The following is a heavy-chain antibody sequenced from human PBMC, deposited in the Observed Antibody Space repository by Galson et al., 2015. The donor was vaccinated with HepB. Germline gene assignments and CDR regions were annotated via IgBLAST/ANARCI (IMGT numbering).Heavy chain of an antibody. Sequence: SLRLSCAASGFSFSDYYMSWIRQAPGKGLEWVSYISSSSTFTNHADSVKGRFTISRDSAKNSLYLQMNSLRAEDTGVYYCARVRVGATGYYFDYWGQGTLVTVSS. CDR3: ARVRVGATGYYFDY. V-gene: IGHV3-11*06. CDR2: ISSSSTFT. J-gene: IGHJ4*02. CDR1: GFSFSDYY. D-gene: IGHD1-26*01.